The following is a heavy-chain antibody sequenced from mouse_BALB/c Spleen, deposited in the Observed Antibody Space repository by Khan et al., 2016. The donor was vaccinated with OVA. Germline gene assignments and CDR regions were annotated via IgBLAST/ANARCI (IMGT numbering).Heavy chain of an antibody. CDR3: ARRGYEYGRGALFAY. J-gene: IGHJ3*01. D-gene: IGHD2-4*01. Sequence: QVTLKESGPGLVQPSQSLSITCTVSGFSLPNYSVHWVRQSPGKGLEWLGVIWSAGSTDYNEAFISRLTISKDNSRSQVFFKMNNLQPNDTAIYYCARRGYEYGRGALFAYWGQGTLVTVSA. V-gene: IGHV2-2*02. CDR1: GFSLPNYS. CDR2: IWSAGST.